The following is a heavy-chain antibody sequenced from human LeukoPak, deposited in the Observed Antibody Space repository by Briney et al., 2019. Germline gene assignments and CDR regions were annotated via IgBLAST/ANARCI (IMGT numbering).Heavy chain of an antibody. CDR1: GFTFSSYS. V-gene: IGHV3-21*01. J-gene: IGHJ6*02. D-gene: IGHD1-26*01. CDR3: ARGAPFVGYYYGMDV. Sequence: GGSLRLSCAASGFTFSSYSMNWVRQAPGKGLEWVSSISSSSSYIYYADSVKGRFTISRDNAKNSLYLQVNSLRAEDTAVYYCARGAPFVGYYYGMDVWGQGTTVTVSS. CDR2: ISSSSSYI.